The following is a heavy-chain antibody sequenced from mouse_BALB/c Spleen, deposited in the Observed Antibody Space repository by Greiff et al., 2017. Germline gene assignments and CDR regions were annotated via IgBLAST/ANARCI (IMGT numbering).Heavy chain of an antibody. CDR1: GYSITSDYA. V-gene: IGHV3-2*02. CDR3: AREDAY. Sequence: EVKLQESGPGLVKPSQSLSLTCTVTGYSITSDYAWNWIRQFPGNKLEWMGYISYSGSTSYNPSLKSRISITRDTSKNQFFLQLNSVTTEDTATYYCAREDAYWGQGTLVTVSA. CDR2: ISYSGST. J-gene: IGHJ3*01.